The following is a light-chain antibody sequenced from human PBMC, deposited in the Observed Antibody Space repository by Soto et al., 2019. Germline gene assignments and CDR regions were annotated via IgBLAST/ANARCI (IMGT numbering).Light chain of an antibody. V-gene: IGKV1-12*01. Sequence: DIQMTQSASSVSASVGDRVTITCRASQDINSRLAWYQQKPGKAPKLLIYAASTLQSGVPSRFSGSGSGTDFTLTISCLQSEDFATYYCQQYYSYPRTFGQGTNVDIK. CDR3: QQYYSYPRT. CDR1: QDINSR. J-gene: IGKJ1*01. CDR2: AAS.